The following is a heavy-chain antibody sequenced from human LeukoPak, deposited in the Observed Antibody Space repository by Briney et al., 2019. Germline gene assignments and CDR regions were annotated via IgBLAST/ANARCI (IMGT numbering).Heavy chain of an antibody. D-gene: IGHD5-12*01. Sequence: GASVKVSCKASGYTFTGYYMHWVRQAPGQGLEWMGWINPNSGGTNYAQKCKGRGTMTRDTSISTAYMELSRLRSDDTAVYDCARDRAGGYSGYDPFFDYWGQGTLVTVSS. CDR1: GYTFTGYY. CDR2: INPNSGGT. CDR3: ARDRAGGYSGYDPFFDY. J-gene: IGHJ4*02. V-gene: IGHV1-2*02.